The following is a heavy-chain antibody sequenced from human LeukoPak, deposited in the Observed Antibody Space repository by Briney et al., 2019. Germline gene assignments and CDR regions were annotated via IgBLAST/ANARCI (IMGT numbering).Heavy chain of an antibody. V-gene: IGHV4-34*01. CDR3: ARGSKMVRGARHYNYFDP. D-gene: IGHD3-10*01. Sequence: PSETLSLTCAVYGGSFSDYYWNWIRQPPGKGLEWIAEINYSGSTNYNPSLNNRVRSRVTISVDTSKNQFSLNLNSVTVADTAVYYCARGSKMVRGARHYNYFDPWGQGTLVTVSS. CDR1: GGSFSDYY. J-gene: IGHJ5*02. CDR2: INYSGST.